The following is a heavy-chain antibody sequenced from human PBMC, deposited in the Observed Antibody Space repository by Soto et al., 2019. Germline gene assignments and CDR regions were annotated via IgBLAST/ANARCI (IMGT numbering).Heavy chain of an antibody. CDR3: AIMNYDILTGYPYFDY. V-gene: IGHV4-31*03. CDR2: IYYSGST. CDR1: GGSISSGGYY. Sequence: SETLSLTCTVSGGSISSGGYYWSWIRQHPGKGLEWIGYIYYSGSTYYNPSLKSRVTISVDTSKNQFSLKLSSVTAADTAVYYCAIMNYDILTGYPYFDYWGQGTLVTVS. D-gene: IGHD3-9*01. J-gene: IGHJ4*02.